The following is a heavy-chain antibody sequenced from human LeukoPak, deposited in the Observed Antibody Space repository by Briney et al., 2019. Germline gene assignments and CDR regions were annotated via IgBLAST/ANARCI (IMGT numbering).Heavy chain of an antibody. CDR1: GYTFTSYG. Sequence: ASVKVSCKASGYTFTSYGISSVRQAPGQGLEWMGWISAYNGNTNYAQKLQGRVTMTTDTSTSTAYMELRSLRSDDTAVYYCAREGVTIFGVVIEYYYYYMDVWGKGTTVTVSS. J-gene: IGHJ6*03. V-gene: IGHV1-18*01. CDR2: ISAYNGNT. D-gene: IGHD3-3*01. CDR3: AREGVTIFGVVIEYYYYYMDV.